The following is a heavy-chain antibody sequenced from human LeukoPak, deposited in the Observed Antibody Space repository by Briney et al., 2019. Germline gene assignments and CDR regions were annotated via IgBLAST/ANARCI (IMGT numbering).Heavy chain of an antibody. J-gene: IGHJ5*02. D-gene: IGHD3-10*01. CDR2: ISYDGSSK. CDR1: GFTLSTYA. V-gene: IGHV3-30*04. Sequence: GGSLRLSCAASGFTLSTYAMHWVRQAPGKGLEWVAVISYDGSSKYYADSVKGRFTISRDNSKNTLYLQMNSLRAEDMAVYYCARVVGSIWFGEFRFDPWGQGTLVTVSS. CDR3: ARVVGSIWFGEFRFDP.